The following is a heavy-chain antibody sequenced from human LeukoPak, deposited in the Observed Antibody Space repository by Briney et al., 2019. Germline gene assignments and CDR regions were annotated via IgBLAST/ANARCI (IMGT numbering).Heavy chain of an antibody. D-gene: IGHD3-10*01. CDR1: GFTFSSYG. CDR2: ISGSGGST. Sequence: GGSLRLSCAASGFTFSSYGMSWVRQAPGKGLEWVSAISGSGGSTYYADSVKGRFTISRDNSKNTLYLQMNSLRAEDTAVYYCAKVIPPYCYGPGEWYWGQGTLVTVSS. J-gene: IGHJ4*02. V-gene: IGHV3-23*01. CDR3: AKVIPPYCYGPGEWY.